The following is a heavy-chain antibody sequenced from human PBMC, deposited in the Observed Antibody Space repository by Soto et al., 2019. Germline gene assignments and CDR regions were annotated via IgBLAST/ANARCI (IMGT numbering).Heavy chain of an antibody. V-gene: IGHV3-30-3*01. CDR1: GFTFSSYA. CDR3: ARDGPITMVRGVIYDGMDD. D-gene: IGHD3-10*01. CDR2: ISYDGSNK. J-gene: IGHJ6*02. Sequence: GGSLRLSCAASGFTFSSYAMHWVRQAPGKGLEWVAVISYDGSNKYYADSVKGRFTISRDNSKNTLYLQMNSLRAEDTAVYYCARDGPITMVRGVIYDGMDDWGQGTTVTVS.